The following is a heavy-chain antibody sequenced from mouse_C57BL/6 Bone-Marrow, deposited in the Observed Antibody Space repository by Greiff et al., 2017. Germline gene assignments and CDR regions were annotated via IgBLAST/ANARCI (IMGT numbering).Heavy chain of an antibody. V-gene: IGHV1-56*01. D-gene: IGHD1-1*02. J-gene: IGHJ3*01. CDR1: GYTFTSHW. CDR3: ANYGSWWAY. CDR2: IFPGCGST. Sequence: VQLQQSGPELVRPGASVKISCKAPGYTFTSHWMQWVRQRPGQGLAWIGVIFPGCGSTSYNEKFKGKATLPVATSSSTAYLQLSSLPSEDAAVDFGANYGSWWAYWGQGTLVTGAA.